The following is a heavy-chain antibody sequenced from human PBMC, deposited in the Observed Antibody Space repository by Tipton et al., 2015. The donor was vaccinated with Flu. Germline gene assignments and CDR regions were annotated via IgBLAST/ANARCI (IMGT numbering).Heavy chain of an antibody. J-gene: IGHJ3*01. D-gene: IGHD2-2*01. Sequence: TLSLTCTVSGGSISSRSYYWGWIRQPPGKGLEWIGTVYFSGSTYYNPSLKSRVTISTDTSKNQLSLKVTSVTAADTAEYYCARSLEDQLEAFDVWGQGTMVTVSS. CDR3: ARSLEDQLEAFDV. V-gene: IGHV4-39*07. CDR2: VYFSGST. CDR1: GGSISSRSYY.